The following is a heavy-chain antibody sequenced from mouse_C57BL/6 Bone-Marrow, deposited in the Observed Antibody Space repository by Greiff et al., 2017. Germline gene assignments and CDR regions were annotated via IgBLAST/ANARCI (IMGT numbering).Heavy chain of an antibody. Sequence: QVQLKQSGAELARPGASVKMSCKASGYTFTSYTMHWVKQRPGQGLEWIGYINPSSGYTKYNQKFKDKATLTADKSSSTAYIQLSSRTSADSAVYYCARYHNGSSYGYWGQGTTLTVSS. CDR1: GYTFTSYT. CDR3: ARYHNGSSYGY. CDR2: INPSSGYT. V-gene: IGHV1-4*01. J-gene: IGHJ2*01. D-gene: IGHD1-1*01.